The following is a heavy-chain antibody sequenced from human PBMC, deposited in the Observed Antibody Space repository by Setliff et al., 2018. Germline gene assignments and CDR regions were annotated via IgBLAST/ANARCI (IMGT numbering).Heavy chain of an antibody. V-gene: IGHV1-3*01. CDR3: ARDYYDFWSGYLTGDDAFDI. CDR2: INRGSGDT. CDR1: GGTFSSYP. D-gene: IGHD3-3*01. Sequence: ASVKVSCKASGGTFSSYPIHWVRQAPGQRLEWMGWINRGSGDTKYSQKFQVRVTITRYTSASTAYMELSSLRSEDTAVYYCARDYYDFWSGYLTGDDAFDIWGQGTMVTVSS. J-gene: IGHJ3*02.